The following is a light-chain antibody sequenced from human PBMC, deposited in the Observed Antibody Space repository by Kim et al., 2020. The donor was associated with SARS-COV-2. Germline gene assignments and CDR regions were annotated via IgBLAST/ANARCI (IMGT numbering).Light chain of an antibody. J-gene: IGLJ3*02. CDR3: QSADSSGTFCV. CDR1: ALPKQY. V-gene: IGLV3-25*03. Sequence: SYELTQPPSVSVSPGQTARITCSGDALPKQYAYWYQQKPGQAPVLVIYKDSERPSGIPERFSGSSSGTTVTLTISGVQAEVEADYYCQSADSSGTFCVFG. CDR2: KDS.